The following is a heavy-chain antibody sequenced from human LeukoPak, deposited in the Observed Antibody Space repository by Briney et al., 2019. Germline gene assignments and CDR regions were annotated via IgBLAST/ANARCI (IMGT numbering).Heavy chain of an antibody. D-gene: IGHD3-10*01. CDR2: ISWNSGSI. CDR1: GFTFDDYA. Sequence: GGSLRLSCAASGFTFDDYAMHWVRHAPGKGLEWVSGISWNSGSIGYADSVKGRFTISRDNAKNSLYLQMNSLRAEDTAVYYCARDRGFGQADVWGKGTTVTVSS. J-gene: IGHJ6*04. CDR3: ARDRGFGQADV. V-gene: IGHV3-9*01.